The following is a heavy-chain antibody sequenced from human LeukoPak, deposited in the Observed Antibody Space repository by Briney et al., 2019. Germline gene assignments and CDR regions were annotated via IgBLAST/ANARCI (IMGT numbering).Heavy chain of an antibody. Sequence: GGSLRLSCEASGFTFSSHWMSWVRQAPGKGLEWVANINQLGSAKYYVASVKGRFTISRENAKNSLYLQVNSLRAEDTAVYFCARLSVRGDTVDYWGQGTLVTVSS. CDR1: GFTFSSHW. CDR3: ARLSVRGDTVDY. CDR2: INQLGSAK. V-gene: IGHV3-7*05. J-gene: IGHJ4*02. D-gene: IGHD3-10*01.